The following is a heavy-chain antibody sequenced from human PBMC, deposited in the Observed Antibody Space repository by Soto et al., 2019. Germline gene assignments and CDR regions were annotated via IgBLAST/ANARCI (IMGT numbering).Heavy chain of an antibody. CDR3: ARERYYYDSSGYLYWYFDL. CDR2: IGTAGDT. J-gene: IGHJ2*01. Sequence: EVQLVESGGGLVQPGGSLRLSCAASGFTFSSYDMHWVRQATGKGLEWVSAIGTAGDTYYPGSVKGRFTISRENAKNSLYLQMNSLRAGDTAVYYCARERYYYDSSGYLYWYFDLWGRGTLVTVSS. CDR1: GFTFSSYD. D-gene: IGHD3-22*01. V-gene: IGHV3-13*01.